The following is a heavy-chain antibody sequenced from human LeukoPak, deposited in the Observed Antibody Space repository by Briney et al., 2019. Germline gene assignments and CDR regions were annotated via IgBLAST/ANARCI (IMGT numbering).Heavy chain of an antibody. Sequence: SETLSLTCTVSGXSISSYYWSWIRQPPGKGLEWIEYIYYSGSTNYNPSLKSRVTISVNTSNNQFFLKLMSGTAADTAVYYCARGYGSSGYDYWGQGTLVTVSS. D-gene: IGHD6-13*01. J-gene: IGHJ4*02. CDR3: ARGYGSSGYDY. V-gene: IGHV4-59*01. CDR2: IYYSGST. CDR1: GXSISSYY.